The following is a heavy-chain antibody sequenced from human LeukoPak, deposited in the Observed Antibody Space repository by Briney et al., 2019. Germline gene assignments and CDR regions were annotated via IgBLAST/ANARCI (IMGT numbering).Heavy chain of an antibody. Sequence: GGSLRLSCAASGFTFSNYAMSWVRQAPGKGLEWVSAISGSGDNTYYADSVKGRFTVSRDNSKNTLYVQMKSLRAEDTAVYYCAKSGIAAAGTKGRNWFDPWGQGTLVTVSS. CDR3: AKSGIAAAGTKGRNWFDP. CDR2: ISGSGDNT. D-gene: IGHD6-13*01. V-gene: IGHV3-23*01. CDR1: GFTFSNYA. J-gene: IGHJ5*02.